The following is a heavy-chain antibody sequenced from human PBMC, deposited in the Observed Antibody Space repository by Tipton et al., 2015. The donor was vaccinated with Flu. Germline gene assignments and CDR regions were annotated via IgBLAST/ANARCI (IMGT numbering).Heavy chain of an antibody. J-gene: IGHJ4*02. CDR2: IKHDGSEE. CDR3: ARDPGNYDYFDL. V-gene: IGHV3-7*01. Sequence: SLRLSCAASGFTFSTYWVAWVRQAPGKGLEWVANIKHDGSEEYYVDSVKGRFIISRDNAKNSLFLQMNSLRAEDTAVYYCARDPGNYDYFDLWGQGTLVTVSS. D-gene: IGHD4-11*01. CDR1: GFTFSTYW.